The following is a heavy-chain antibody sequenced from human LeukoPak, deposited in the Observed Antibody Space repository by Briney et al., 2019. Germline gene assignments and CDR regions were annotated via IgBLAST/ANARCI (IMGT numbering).Heavy chain of an antibody. CDR3: ASSFWSGYYTDSHFDY. J-gene: IGHJ4*02. CDR2: IIPILGIA. CDR1: GGTFSSYA. V-gene: IGHV1-69*04. D-gene: IGHD3-3*01. Sequence: ASVKVCCKASGGTFSSYAISWVRQAPGQGLEWMGRIIPILGIANYAQKFQGRVTITADKSTSTAYMELSSLRSEDTAVYYCASSFWSGYYTDSHFDYWGQGTLVTVSS.